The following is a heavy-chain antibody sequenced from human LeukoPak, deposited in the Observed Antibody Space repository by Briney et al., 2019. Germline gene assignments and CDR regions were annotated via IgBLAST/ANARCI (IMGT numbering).Heavy chain of an antibody. CDR1: GGSISSSSYY. V-gene: IGHV4-39*07. CDR2: IYYSGST. Sequence: SETLSLTCTVSGGSISSSSYYWGWIRQPPGKGLEWIGSIYYSGSTYYNPSLKSRVTISVDTSKNQFSLKLSSVTAADTAVYYCAGAYYYDSSGGDAFDIWGQGTMVTVSS. CDR3: AGAYYYDSSGGDAFDI. D-gene: IGHD3-22*01. J-gene: IGHJ3*02.